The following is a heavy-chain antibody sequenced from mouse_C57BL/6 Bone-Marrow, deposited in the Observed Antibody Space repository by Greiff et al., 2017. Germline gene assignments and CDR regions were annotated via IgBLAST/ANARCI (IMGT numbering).Heavy chain of an antibody. V-gene: IGHV5-17*01. J-gene: IGHJ3*01. CDR3: ARGDGGEGFAY. D-gene: IGHD3-3*01. CDR2: ISSGSSTI. CDR1: GFTFSDYG. Sequence: DVMLVESGGGLVKPGGSLKLSCAASGFTFSDYGMHWVRQAPEQGLEWVAYISSGSSTIYYADTVKGRFTISRDNAKNTLFLQVTSLRSEDTAVYYCARGDGGEGFAYWGQGTLVTVSA.